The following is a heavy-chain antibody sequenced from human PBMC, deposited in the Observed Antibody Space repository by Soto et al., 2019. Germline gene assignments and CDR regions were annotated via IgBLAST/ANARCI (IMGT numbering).Heavy chain of an antibody. J-gene: IGHJ6*03. V-gene: IGHV3-9*01. CDR1: GFTFYDYA. Sequence: EVQLVESGGGLVQPGRSLRLSCAASGFTFYDYAMHWVRQAPGKGLEWVSGISWNSGSIGYADSVKGRFTISRDNAKNSLYLQMNSLRAEDTALYYCAKDNDDYGAKSYYYYMDVWGKGTTVTVSS. D-gene: IGHD4-17*01. CDR3: AKDNDDYGAKSYYYYMDV. CDR2: ISWNSGSI.